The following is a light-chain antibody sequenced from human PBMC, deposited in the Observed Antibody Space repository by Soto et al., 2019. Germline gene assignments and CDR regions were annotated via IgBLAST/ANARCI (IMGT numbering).Light chain of an antibody. Sequence: DSQITQSPSYLSASVGDRVTITCRVSQGISNYLAWYQQKPGKVPKLLIYAASTLQSGVPSRFSGSGSGTEFTLTISSLQSEDFAVYYCQQYNNWPPITFGQGTRLEIK. CDR3: QQYNNWPPIT. J-gene: IGKJ5*01. CDR2: AAS. CDR1: QGISNY. V-gene: IGKV1-27*01.